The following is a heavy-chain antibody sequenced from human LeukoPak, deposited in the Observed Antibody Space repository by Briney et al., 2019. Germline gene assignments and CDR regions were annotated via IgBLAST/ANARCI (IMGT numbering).Heavy chain of an antibody. J-gene: IGHJ4*02. V-gene: IGHV3-23*01. CDR1: GFTFSNYA. CDR3: AKDALRLCSSTSCYL. Sequence: GRSLRLSCAASGFTFSNYAMTWVRQAPGKGLDWVSSISTSGESTYYADSVKGRFTISRANSTNTLYLHMNSLRAEDTAIYYCAKDALRLCSSTSCYLWGQGTLVTVSS. CDR2: ISTSGEST. D-gene: IGHD2-2*01.